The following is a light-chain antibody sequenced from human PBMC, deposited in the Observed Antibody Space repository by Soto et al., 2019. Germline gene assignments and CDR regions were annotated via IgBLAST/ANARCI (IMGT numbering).Light chain of an antibody. CDR2: GTF. V-gene: IGKV3-20*01. Sequence: EIVLTQSPGTLSLSPGERATFSCRASQSVSSNYLAWYQQKPGQAPRLLIFGTFSRATGIPDRFSGSGSGTDFTLSISRLEPEDFAVYYCQQYASSPLLTFGGGTKVDIK. J-gene: IGKJ4*01. CDR1: QSVSSNY. CDR3: QQYASSPLLT.